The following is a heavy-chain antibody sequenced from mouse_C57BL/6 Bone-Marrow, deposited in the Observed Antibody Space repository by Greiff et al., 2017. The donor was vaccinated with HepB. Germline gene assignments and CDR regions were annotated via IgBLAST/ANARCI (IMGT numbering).Heavy chain of an antibody. V-gene: IGHV5-17*01. CDR1: GFTFSDYG. CDR2: ISSGSSTI. CDR3: AKNWDGYAMDY. D-gene: IGHD4-1*01. Sequence: DVKLVESGGGLVKPGGSLKLSCAASGFTFSDYGMHWVRQAPEKGLEWVAYISSGSSTIYYADTVKGRFTISRDNAKNTLFLQMTSLRSEDTAMYYCAKNWDGYAMDYWGQGTSVTVSS. J-gene: IGHJ4*01.